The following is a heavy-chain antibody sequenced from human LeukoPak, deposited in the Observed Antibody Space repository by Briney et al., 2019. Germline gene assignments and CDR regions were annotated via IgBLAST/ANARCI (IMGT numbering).Heavy chain of an antibody. CDR1: GFTFSSYW. J-gene: IGHJ4*02. Sequence: GGSLRLSCAASGFTFSSYWMNWVRQAPGKGLVWVSRIASDGSSTTYADSVKGRFSISRDNAKNTLYLQMNSLRAEDTAVYYCAKDRLDYWGQGTLVTVSS. V-gene: IGHV3-74*01. CDR2: IASDGSST. CDR3: AKDRLDY.